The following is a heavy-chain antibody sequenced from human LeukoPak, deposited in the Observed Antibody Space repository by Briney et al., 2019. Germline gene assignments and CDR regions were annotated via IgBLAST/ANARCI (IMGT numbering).Heavy chain of an antibody. Sequence: GGSLRLSCAASGFTFSSYWMSWVRQAPGKGLEWVANIKQDGSEKYYVDSMKGRFAISRDNAKNSLYLQMNSLRAEDTAVYYCARDDRAMVRRVPDYWGQGTLVTVSS. CDR2: IKQDGSEK. D-gene: IGHD3-10*01. J-gene: IGHJ4*02. V-gene: IGHV3-7*03. CDR3: ARDDRAMVRRVPDY. CDR1: GFTFSSYW.